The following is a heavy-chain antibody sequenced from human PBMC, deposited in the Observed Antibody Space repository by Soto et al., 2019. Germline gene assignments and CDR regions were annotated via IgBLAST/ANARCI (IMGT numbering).Heavy chain of an antibody. D-gene: IGHD2-2*01. Sequence: ASVKVSCKVSGDTLAKLSIHWVRQAPGEGLEWMGGFDPENGETFYTQKFQGRVTMAEDTSTDTAYMALSSLRSEDTAVYYCASYAGYPHWWGQGTLVTVSS. J-gene: IGHJ4*02. CDR2: FDPENGET. CDR3: ASYAGYPHW. V-gene: IGHV1-24*01. CDR1: GDTLAKLS.